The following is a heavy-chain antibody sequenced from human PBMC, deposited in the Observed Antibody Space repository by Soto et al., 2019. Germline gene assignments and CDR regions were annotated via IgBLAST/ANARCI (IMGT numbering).Heavy chain of an antibody. D-gene: IGHD6-13*01. CDR3: AAGGSSSWFKLDY. CDR1: GFTFTSSA. V-gene: IGHV1-58*01. J-gene: IGHJ4*02. CDR2: IVVGSGNT. Sequence: SVKVSCKASGFTFTSSAVQWVRQARGQRLEWIGWIVVGSGNTNYAQKFQERVTITRDMSTSTAYMELSSLRSEDTAVYYCAAGGSSSWFKLDYWGQGTLVTVSS.